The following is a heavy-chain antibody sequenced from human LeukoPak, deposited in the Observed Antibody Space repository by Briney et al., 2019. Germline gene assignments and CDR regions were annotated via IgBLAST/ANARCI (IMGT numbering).Heavy chain of an antibody. CDR1: GFTFSTYG. D-gene: IGHD4-23*01. V-gene: IGHV3-33*01. CDR2: TWYDGTNQ. Sequence: GGSLRLSCESSGFTFSTYGMHWVRQAPGKGLEWVAITWYDGTNQYYADSVKGRFTISRDNSENTLYLQMKSLTAEDTAVYYCARDWDGGNGFDYWGQGTLVTVA. J-gene: IGHJ4*02. CDR3: ARDWDGGNGFDY.